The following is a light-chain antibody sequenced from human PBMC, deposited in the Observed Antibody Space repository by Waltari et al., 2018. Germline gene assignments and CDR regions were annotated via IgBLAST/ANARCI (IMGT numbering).Light chain of an antibody. V-gene: IGKV4-1*01. CDR2: WAS. J-gene: IGKJ4*01. Sequence: DFVMTQSPDSLAVSLGERATINCKSSQSLLSSSNNKNFLGWFRQKPGQPPQVLFYWASTRESGVPDRFSVSGSGTDFTLTISSLQAEDVAIYYCQQYYRSPLTFGGGTRVEIK. CDR3: QQYYRSPLT. CDR1: QSLLSSSNNKNF.